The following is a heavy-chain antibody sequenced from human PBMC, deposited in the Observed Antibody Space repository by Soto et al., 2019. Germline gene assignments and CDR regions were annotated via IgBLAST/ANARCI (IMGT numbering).Heavy chain of an antibody. CDR1: GGSISSSSYY. J-gene: IGHJ4*02. V-gene: IGHV4-39*01. CDR2: IYYSGST. D-gene: IGHD2-2*01. Sequence: QLQLQESGPGLVKPSETLSLTCTVSGGSISSSSYYWGWIRQPPGKGLEWIGSIYYSGSTYYNPSLKSRVTISVDTSKNQFSLKLSSVTAADTAVYYCARQGCSSTSCYYDYWGQGTLVTVSS. CDR3: ARQGCSSTSCYYDY.